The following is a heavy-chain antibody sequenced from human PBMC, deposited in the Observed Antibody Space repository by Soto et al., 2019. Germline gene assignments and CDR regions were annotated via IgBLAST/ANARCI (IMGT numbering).Heavy chain of an antibody. V-gene: IGHV4-30-2*01. J-gene: IGHJ4*02. D-gene: IGHD2-8*02. CDR2: MYHSGAT. CDR3: DRLTHVWSAFDY. CDR1: GGSISSGGYS. Sequence: QLQLQESGSGLVKPSQTLSLTCAVSGGSISSGGYSWSWIRQPPGKGLEWIGYMYHSGATYYNPSLNSRVSISGDRSKNQFSLNLSSVTAADTAVYFCDRLTHVWSAFDYLGQGTLVTVSS.